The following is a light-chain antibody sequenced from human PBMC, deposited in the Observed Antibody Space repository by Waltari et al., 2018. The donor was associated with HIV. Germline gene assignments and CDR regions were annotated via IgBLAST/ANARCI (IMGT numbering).Light chain of an antibody. J-gene: IGKJ1*01. CDR1: QSISSY. V-gene: IGKV1-39*01. CDR2: AAS. CDR3: QQSYTTPRT. Sequence: DIQMTQSPSSLFASVGDRVTITCRASQSISSYLNWYQQKPGKAPKLLIYAASSLQSGVPSRFSGSGSGTDFTLTISSLQPEDFATYYCQQSYTTPRTFGQGTKVENK.